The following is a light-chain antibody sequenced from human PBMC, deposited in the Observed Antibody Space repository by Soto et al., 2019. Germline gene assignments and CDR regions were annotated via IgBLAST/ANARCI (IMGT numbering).Light chain of an antibody. CDR3: AAWDGSLNGVV. CDR1: SSNIGSHT. CDR2: SSN. J-gene: IGLJ2*01. Sequence: QSVLTQPPSASVTPGQRVTIPCSGSSSNIGSHTVNWYQQLPGTAPKLLVYSSNQRPSGVPDRFSGSKSGTSASLAISVLQSEDEADYYCAAWDGSLNGVVFGGGTKLTVL. V-gene: IGLV1-44*01.